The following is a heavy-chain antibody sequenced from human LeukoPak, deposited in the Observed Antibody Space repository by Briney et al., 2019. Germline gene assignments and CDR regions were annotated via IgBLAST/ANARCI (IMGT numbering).Heavy chain of an antibody. CDR3: ARMYYVERNWFDP. CDR1: GFTFSDYY. V-gene: IGHV3-11*01. CDR2: ISSSGSTI. J-gene: IGHJ5*02. D-gene: IGHD3-3*01. Sequence: GGSLRLSCAASGFTFSDYYMSWIRQAPGKGLEWVSYISSSGSTIYYADSVKGRFTISRDNAKNSLYLQMNSLRAEDTAVYYCARMYYVERNWFDPWGQGTLVTVPS.